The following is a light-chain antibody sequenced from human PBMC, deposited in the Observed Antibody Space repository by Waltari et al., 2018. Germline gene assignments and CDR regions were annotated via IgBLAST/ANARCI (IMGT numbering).Light chain of an antibody. J-gene: IGKJ3*01. CDR3: QQRSNWPPFA. Sequence: TVLTQSPATLSLSPGERATLPCRASQNVASSLAWYQQRPGQAPRLLIYDASNRATGIPARFSGSGSGTDFTLTISSLEPEDFAVYYCQQRSNWPPFAFGPGTTVDIK. CDR2: DAS. V-gene: IGKV3-11*01. CDR1: QNVASS.